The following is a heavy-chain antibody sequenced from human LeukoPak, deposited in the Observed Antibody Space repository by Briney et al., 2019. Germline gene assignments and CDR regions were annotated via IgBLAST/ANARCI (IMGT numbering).Heavy chain of an antibody. J-gene: IGHJ3*01. D-gene: IGHD6-19*01. V-gene: IGHV3-30*18. CDR2: ISYDGSNK. Sequence: GGSLRLSCAASGFTFSSYAMSWVRQAPGKGLEWVAVISYDGSNKYYADSVKGRFTISRDNSKNTLYLQMNSLRAEDTAVYYCANGAVVAGAWGQGTMVTVSS. CDR3: ANGAVVAGA. CDR1: GFTFSSYA.